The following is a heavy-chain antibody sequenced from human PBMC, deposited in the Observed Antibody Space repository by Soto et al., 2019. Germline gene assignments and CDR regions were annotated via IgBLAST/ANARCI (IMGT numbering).Heavy chain of an antibody. J-gene: IGHJ3*02. CDR3: AIQAPDTDGYNPNDAFDI. D-gene: IGHD5-12*01. V-gene: IGHV5-51*01. CDR2: IYPGDSDT. CDR1: GYSFTSYW. Sequence: GESLKISCKGSGYSFTSYWIGWVRQMPGKGLEWMGIIYPGDSDTRYSPSFQGQVTISADKSISTAYLQWSSLKASDTAMYYCAIQAPDTDGYNPNDAFDIWGQGTMVTVSS.